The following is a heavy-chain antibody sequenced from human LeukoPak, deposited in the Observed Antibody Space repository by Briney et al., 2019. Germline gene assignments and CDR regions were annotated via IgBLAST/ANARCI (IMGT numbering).Heavy chain of an antibody. J-gene: IGHJ4*02. D-gene: IGHD6-13*01. Sequence: GASVTVSFTSSAYTFTHCYMHWVRQAPGQGLVWMGWINPDNGGTAYAQKFQGRVTITRDPSISTAYMKLSRLRSDDTAVYNCARVVDGSSRYYFDYWGQGTLVTVSS. CDR3: ARVVDGSSRYYFDY. CDR2: INPDNGGT. CDR1: AYTFTHCY. V-gene: IGHV1-2*02.